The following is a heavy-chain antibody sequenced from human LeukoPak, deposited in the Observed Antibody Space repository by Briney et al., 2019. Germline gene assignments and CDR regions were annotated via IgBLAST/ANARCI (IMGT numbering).Heavy chain of an antibody. CDR1: GFTFSAAW. Sequence: PGGSLRLSCAASGFTFSAAWMNCVRQAPGKGLEWVGRIKSKTDGGTKDYAAPVEDRFTISRDDSKNTLYLQMNSLKTEDTAVYYCTTDAIIGAAGFDYWGQGTLVTVSS. V-gene: IGHV3-15*01. J-gene: IGHJ4*02. D-gene: IGHD6-13*01. CDR2: IKSKTDGGTK. CDR3: TTDAIIGAAGFDY.